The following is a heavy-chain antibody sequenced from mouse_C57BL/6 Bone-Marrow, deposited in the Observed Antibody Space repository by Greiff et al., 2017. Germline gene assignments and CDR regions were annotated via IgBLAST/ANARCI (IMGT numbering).Heavy chain of an antibody. D-gene: IGHD2-3*01. CDR1: DSEVFPFAY. V-gene: IGHV15-2*01. J-gene: IGHJ1*01. Sequence: QVHVKQSGSELRSPGSSVKLSCKDSDSEVFPFAYMSWVRQKPGHGFEWIGGILPSIGRTIYGGKFEDKATLDADTLSNNAYLELNSLASEDSAICYCARDGYRYFDVWGQGTTVTVSS. CDR2: ILPSIGRT. CDR3: ARDGYRYFDV.